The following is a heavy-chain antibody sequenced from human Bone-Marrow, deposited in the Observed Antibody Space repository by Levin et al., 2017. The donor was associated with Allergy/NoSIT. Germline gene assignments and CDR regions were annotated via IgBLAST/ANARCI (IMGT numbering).Heavy chain of an antibody. V-gene: IGHV5-51*01. J-gene: IGHJ6*03. D-gene: IGHD3-3*01. CDR2: IFPRDSDI. Sequence: GESLKISCEASGYEFTKYWIAWVRQRPGKGLEWMGIIFPRDSDIRYGPSFQGQATISADKSINTAYLQWTSLKASDTAMYYCARLNGDFRNSFSPGYYYYHMDVWAKGTTVTVSS. CDR1: GYEFTKYW. CDR3: ARLNGDFRNSFSPGYYYYHMDV.